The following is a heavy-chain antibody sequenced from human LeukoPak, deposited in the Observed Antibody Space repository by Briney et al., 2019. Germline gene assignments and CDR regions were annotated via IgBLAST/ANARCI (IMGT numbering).Heavy chain of an antibody. D-gene: IGHD4-23*01. CDR1: GGSISSYY. Sequence: SETVSLTCTVSGGSISSYYWSWIRQPPGKGLEWIGYIYYSGSTNYNPSLKSRVTISVDTSKNQFSLKLSSVTAADTAVYYCARSEDYGGNSWGQGTLVTVSS. J-gene: IGHJ4*02. V-gene: IGHV4-59*12. CDR3: ARSEDYGGNS. CDR2: IYYSGST.